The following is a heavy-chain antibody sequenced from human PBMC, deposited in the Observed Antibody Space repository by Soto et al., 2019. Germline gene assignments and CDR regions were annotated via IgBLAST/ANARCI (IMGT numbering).Heavy chain of an antibody. CDR1: GGSFSGYY. V-gene: IGHV4-34*01. CDR3: ARPLYGVYALDV. Sequence: PSETLSLTCAVYGGSFSGYYWSWIRQPPGKGLEWIGEINHSGSTNYNPSLKSRVTISVDTSKNQFSLKLRSVTAADTAVYYCARPLYGVYALDVXGKGTTVTVSS. D-gene: IGHD2-8*01. CDR2: INHSGST. J-gene: IGHJ6*03.